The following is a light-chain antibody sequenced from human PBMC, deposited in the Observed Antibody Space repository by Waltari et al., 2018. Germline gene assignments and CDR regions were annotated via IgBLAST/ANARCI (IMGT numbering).Light chain of an antibody. CDR1: TAAVTNTFY. CDR3: LLYYGGAWV. V-gene: IGLV7-43*01. J-gene: IGLJ3*02. Sequence: QTVVTQEPSLTVSPGGPVTLTCGSSTAAVTNTFYPNWFQQKPGQAPRALIDSTINKHSWTPARFSGSLLGGKAALTLSGVQPEDEAEYYCLLYYGGAWVFGGGTKLTVL. CDR2: STI.